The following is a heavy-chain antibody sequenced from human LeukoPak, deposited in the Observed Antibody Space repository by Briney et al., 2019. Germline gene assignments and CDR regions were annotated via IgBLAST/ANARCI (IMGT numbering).Heavy chain of an antibody. V-gene: IGHV4-4*07. CDR1: RGSISGYY. Sequence: SETLSLTCTVSRGSISGYYWSWILQPAGKGLEGIGRIHITQTTNYNPSLESRVTMSVDSSKNQFSLRLRSVTAADTAVYYCARGAPDALAVEYNWLDPWGQGTLVTVSS. CDR2: IHITQTT. CDR3: ARGAPDALAVEYNWLDP. J-gene: IGHJ5*02. D-gene: IGHD2-15*01.